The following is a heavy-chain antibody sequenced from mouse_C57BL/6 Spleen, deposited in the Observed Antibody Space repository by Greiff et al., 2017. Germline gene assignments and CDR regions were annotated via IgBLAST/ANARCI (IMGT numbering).Heavy chain of an antibody. J-gene: IGHJ2*01. D-gene: IGHD2-3*01. CDR1: GFNIKDDY. CDR2: IDPENGDT. CDR3: TTNDGYLLDY. Sequence: VQLQQSGAELVRPGASVKLSCTASGFNIKDDYMHWVKQRPEQGLEWIGWIDPENGDTEYASKFQGKATITADPSSNTAYLQLSSLTSEDTAVYYCTTNDGYLLDYWGQGTTLTVSS. V-gene: IGHV14-4*01.